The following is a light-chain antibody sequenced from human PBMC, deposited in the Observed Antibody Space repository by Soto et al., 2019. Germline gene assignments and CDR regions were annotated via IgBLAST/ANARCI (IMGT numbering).Light chain of an antibody. Sequence: DIQMTQSPSSLSASVGDRVTITCRASQSISSYLNWYQQKPGKAPKLLIYAASSLQSGVPSRFSGDGSGTDFTLTISSLQPDDLATYYCQQSYSTPLTFGPGTKVDIK. V-gene: IGKV1-39*01. CDR2: AAS. J-gene: IGKJ3*01. CDR1: QSISSY. CDR3: QQSYSTPLT.